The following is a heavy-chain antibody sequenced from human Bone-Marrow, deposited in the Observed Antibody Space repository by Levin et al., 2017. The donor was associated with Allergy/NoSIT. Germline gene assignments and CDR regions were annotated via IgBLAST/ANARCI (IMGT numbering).Heavy chain of an antibody. J-gene: IGHJ5*02. CDR2: IYHSGST. CDR3: VRGQRYYDWFEGPSWFDP. V-gene: IGHV4-31*03. D-gene: IGHD3-9*01. Sequence: NASETLSLTCSVSGASISSGNYYWTWVRQHPGKGLEWIGYIYHSGSTYYNPSLKSRVSISVDMSKNQFSLNLTSVTAADTAIYYCVRGQRYYDWFEGPSWFDPWGQGALVTVSS. CDR1: GASISSGNYY.